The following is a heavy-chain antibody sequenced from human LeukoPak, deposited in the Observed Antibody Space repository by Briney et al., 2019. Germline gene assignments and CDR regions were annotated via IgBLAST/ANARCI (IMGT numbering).Heavy chain of an antibody. J-gene: IGHJ4*02. CDR3: ARGGLYYYDSSGYYYPAPFDY. D-gene: IGHD3-22*01. CDR1: GYTFTSYG. Sequence: GASVKVSCKASGYTFTSYGISWVRQAPGQGLEWMGWISAYNGNTNYAQKLQGRVTMTTDTSTSTAYMELRSLRSDDTAVYYCARGGLYYYDSSGYYYPAPFDYWGQGTLVTVSS. V-gene: IGHV1-18*01. CDR2: ISAYNGNT.